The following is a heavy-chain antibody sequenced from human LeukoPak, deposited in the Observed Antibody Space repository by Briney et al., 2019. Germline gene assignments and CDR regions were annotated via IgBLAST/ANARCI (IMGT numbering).Heavy chain of an antibody. CDR2: MYCSGTT. J-gene: IGHJ3*02. D-gene: IGHD1-26*01. CDR1: GVPISSRSYH. V-gene: IGHV4-39*02. CDR3: ARHLRFGSSARPRDTFDI. Sequence: SETLSLTCTVSGVPISSRSYHWVRLPQPPGRGRVGIGSMYCSGTTYYNPSLQSRVTNSVHTPENGLSLKLGSVTAAATAIYCCARHLRFGSSARPRDTFDIWGRGTVVTVSS.